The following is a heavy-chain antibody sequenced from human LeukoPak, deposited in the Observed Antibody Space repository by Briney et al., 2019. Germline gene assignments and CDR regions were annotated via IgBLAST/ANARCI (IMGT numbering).Heavy chain of an antibody. CDR3: ARSSSRNPEDY. CDR1: GYTFTSYY. D-gene: IGHD6-13*01. J-gene: IGHJ4*02. Sequence: ASVKVSCKASGYTFTSYYMHWVRQAPGQELEWMGIINPSGGSTSYAQKFQGRVTMTRDTSTSTVYMELSSLRSEDTAAYYCARSSSRNPEDYWGQGTLVTVSS. CDR2: INPSGGST. V-gene: IGHV1-46*03.